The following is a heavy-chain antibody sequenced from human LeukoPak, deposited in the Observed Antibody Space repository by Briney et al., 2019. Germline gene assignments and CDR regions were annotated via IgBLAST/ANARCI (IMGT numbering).Heavy chain of an antibody. V-gene: IGHV3-30-3*02. J-gene: IGHJ4*02. Sequence: PGGSLRLSCAASGFTFSSYAMHWVRQAPGKGLEWVAVISYDGSNKYYADSVKGRFTISRDNSKNTLYLQMNSLRAEDTAVYYCAKSLSASTPIDYWGQGTLVTVSS. CDR3: AKSLSASTPIDY. D-gene: IGHD2-2*01. CDR2: ISYDGSNK. CDR1: GFTFSSYA.